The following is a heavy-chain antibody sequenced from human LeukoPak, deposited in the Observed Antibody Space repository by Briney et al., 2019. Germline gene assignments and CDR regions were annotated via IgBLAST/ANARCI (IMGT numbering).Heavy chain of an antibody. V-gene: IGHV1-8*01. CDR3: SRASGSGIHPWFDP. Sequence: ASVKVSCKASGYTFTSYDINWVRQATGQGLEWMGWMNPNSGNTGYAQKFQGRVTMTRNTSISTAYMELNSLTSEDTAMYYCSRASGSGIHPWFDPWGQGTLVTASS. D-gene: IGHD3-10*01. CDR2: MNPNSGNT. J-gene: IGHJ5*02. CDR1: GYTFTSYD.